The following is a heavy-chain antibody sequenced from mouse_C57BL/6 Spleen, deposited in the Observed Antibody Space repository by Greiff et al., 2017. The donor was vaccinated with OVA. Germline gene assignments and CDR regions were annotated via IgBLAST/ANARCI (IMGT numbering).Heavy chain of an antibody. V-gene: IGHV7-1*01. CDR1: GFTFSDFY. D-gene: IGHD1-1*01. J-gene: IGHJ1*03. Sequence: DVKLVESGGGLVQSGRSLRLSCATSGFTFSDFYMEWVRQAPGKGLEWISASRNKANDYTTEYSASVKGRFIVSRDTSQSILYLQMNALRADDTAIYYCARNYYGSSYDWYFDVWGTGTTVTVSS. CDR3: ARNYYGSSYDWYFDV. CDR2: SRNKANDYTT.